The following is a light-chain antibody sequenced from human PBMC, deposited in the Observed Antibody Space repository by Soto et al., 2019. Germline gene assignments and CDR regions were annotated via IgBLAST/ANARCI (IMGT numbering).Light chain of an antibody. Sequence: SVLTQPASVSGSPGQSITISCTGTSSDVGGHHFVSWYQQQSGKAPKLVIYEVTDRPSGASDRFSGSKSGNTASLTISGLQPEDEADYYCSSYTSSSLYVFGTGTKVTVL. CDR1: SSDVGGHHF. CDR2: EVT. V-gene: IGLV2-14*01. J-gene: IGLJ1*01. CDR3: SSYTSSSLYV.